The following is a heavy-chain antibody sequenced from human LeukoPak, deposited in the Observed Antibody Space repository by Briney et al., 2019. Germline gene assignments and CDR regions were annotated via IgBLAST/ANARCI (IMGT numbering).Heavy chain of an antibody. CDR2: IKEDGSEK. Sequence: QSGGSLRLSCAASGFTFNNYFMTWVRQAPGKGLEWVANIKEDGSEKNYVDSVKGRFTISRDNAKNSLYLQMNSLRAEDTAVYYCAREGQPYGDTGPNWFDPWGQGTLVTVSS. V-gene: IGHV3-7*01. CDR1: GFTFNNYF. CDR3: AREGQPYGDTGPNWFDP. D-gene: IGHD4-17*01. J-gene: IGHJ5*02.